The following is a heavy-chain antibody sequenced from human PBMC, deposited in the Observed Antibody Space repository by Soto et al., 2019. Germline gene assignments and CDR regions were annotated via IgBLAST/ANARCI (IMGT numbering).Heavy chain of an antibody. Sequence: QITLKESGPTLVKPTQTLTLTCTFSGFSLSTSGVGVGWIRQPPGKALEWLALIYWDDDKHYSPSLKSRLTITKDTSKNQVVLTMTNMDPVDTATYYCAHRRWIAAAPSVPGGYGMDVWGQGTTVTVSS. J-gene: IGHJ6*02. V-gene: IGHV2-5*02. D-gene: IGHD6-13*01. CDR1: GFSLSTSGVG. CDR3: AHRRWIAAAPSVPGGYGMDV. CDR2: IYWDDDK.